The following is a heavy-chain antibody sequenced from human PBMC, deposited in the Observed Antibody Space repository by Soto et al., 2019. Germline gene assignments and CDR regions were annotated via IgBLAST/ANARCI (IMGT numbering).Heavy chain of an antibody. CDR1: GFTFSSYG. D-gene: IGHD3-22*01. CDR3: AKEVASGYYYDSSGYYDAFDI. J-gene: IGHJ3*02. V-gene: IGHV3-30*18. Sequence: GSLRLSCAASGFTFSSYGMHWVRQAPGKGLEWVAVISYDGSNKYYADSVKGRFTISRDNSKNTLYLQMNSLRAEDTAVYYCAKEVASGYYYDSSGYYDAFDIWGQGTMVTVSS. CDR2: ISYDGSNK.